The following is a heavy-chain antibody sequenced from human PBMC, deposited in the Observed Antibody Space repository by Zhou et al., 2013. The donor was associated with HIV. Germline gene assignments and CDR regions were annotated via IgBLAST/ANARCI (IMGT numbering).Heavy chain of an antibody. CDR2: IIPIFGTA. CDR1: GGTFSSYA. V-gene: IGHV1-69*05. CDR3: ARSEGSGHDAFDI. J-gene: IGHJ3*02. D-gene: IGHD3-10*01. Sequence: QVQLVQSGAEVKPPGSAVRVSCKASGGTFSSYAISWVRQAPGQGLEWMGGIIPIFGTANYAQKFQGRVTITTDESTSTAYMELSSLRSEDTAVYYCARSEGSGHDAFDIWGQGTMVTVSS.